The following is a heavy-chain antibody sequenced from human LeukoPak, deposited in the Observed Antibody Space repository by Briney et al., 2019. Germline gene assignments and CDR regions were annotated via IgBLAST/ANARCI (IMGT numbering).Heavy chain of an antibody. V-gene: IGHV3-23*01. Sequence: SGGSLRLSCAASGFTFRSYAMSWVRQAPGKGLEWVSAIRDSGDSTYYADSVKGRFTISRDNSKNTLYLQMNSLRAEDTAVYYCAKRYASAWGQFDYWGQGTLVTVSS. D-gene: IGHD6-19*01. J-gene: IGHJ4*02. CDR3: AKRYASAWGQFDY. CDR2: IRDSGDST. CDR1: GFTFRSYA.